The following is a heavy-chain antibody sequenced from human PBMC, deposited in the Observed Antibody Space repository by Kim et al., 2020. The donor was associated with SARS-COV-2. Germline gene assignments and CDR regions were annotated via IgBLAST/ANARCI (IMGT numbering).Heavy chain of an antibody. CDR3: AGVINGDSYGFGY. V-gene: IGHV3-30*01. Sequence: DSVEGRFTMSGDTSKNTLYLEMNGLGAEDTALYYCAGVINGDSYGFGYWGQGTLVTVSS. J-gene: IGHJ4*02. D-gene: IGHD5-18*01.